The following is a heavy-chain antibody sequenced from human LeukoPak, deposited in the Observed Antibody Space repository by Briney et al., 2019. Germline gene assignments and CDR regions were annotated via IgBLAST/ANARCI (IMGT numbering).Heavy chain of an antibody. CDR3: ARRDSSGMLGVSIGY. Sequence: GGSLRLSCAASGFTFSSYSMNWVRQAPGKGLEWVSNISSSSSYIYYADSVKGRFTISRDNAKNSLYLQMNSLRAEDTAVYYWARRDSSGMLGVSIGYWGQVTLVTVSS. J-gene: IGHJ4*02. CDR1: GFTFSSYS. CDR2: ISSSSSYI. D-gene: IGHD3-22*01. V-gene: IGHV3-21*01.